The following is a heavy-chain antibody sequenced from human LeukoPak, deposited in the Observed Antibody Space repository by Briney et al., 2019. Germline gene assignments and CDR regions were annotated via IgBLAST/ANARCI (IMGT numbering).Heavy chain of an antibody. CDR1: GGSFSDYY. D-gene: IGHD2-15*01. Sequence: PSEXLSLTCAVYGGSFSDYYWIWVRQTPGKGLEGIVEITHIRTPNSTPSLRSRIPISVDPSKSQFSLKLRSVTATDAAVYYCARELLVARGGFDVWGQGTMVSVSS. CDR2: ITHIRTP. V-gene: IGHV4-34*01. CDR3: ARELLVARGGFDV. J-gene: IGHJ3*01.